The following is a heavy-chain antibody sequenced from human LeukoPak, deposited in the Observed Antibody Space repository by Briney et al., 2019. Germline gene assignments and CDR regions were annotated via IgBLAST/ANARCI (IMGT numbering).Heavy chain of an antibody. V-gene: IGHV4-59*01. CDR2: AADNGST. D-gene: IGHD4-17*01. Sequence: PAETLSLTCTVSGDPMSDYFWPWIRQPPGKGLEWIGYAADNGSTNFHLSLKSRITISENSTTNHFSLRLTSVTAADTAIYYCAGMTTVTMYSYFFDSWGQGTLLTVSS. J-gene: IGHJ4*02. CDR1: GDPMSDYF. CDR3: AGMTTVTMYSYFFDS.